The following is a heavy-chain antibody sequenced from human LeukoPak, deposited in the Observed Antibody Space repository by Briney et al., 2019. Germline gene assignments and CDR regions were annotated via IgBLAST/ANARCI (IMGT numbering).Heavy chain of an antibody. CDR3: ARKGLPDY. J-gene: IGHJ4*02. CDR1: GFTFSDYW. V-gene: IGHV3-7*01. Sequence: PGGSLRLSCAASGFTFSDYWMAWVRQAPGKGLEWMANIKQDGSQTYYVDSVKGRFTISRDNAKNSLYLQMNSLRAEDTALYYCARKGLPDYWGQGTLVTVSS. CDR2: IKQDGSQT.